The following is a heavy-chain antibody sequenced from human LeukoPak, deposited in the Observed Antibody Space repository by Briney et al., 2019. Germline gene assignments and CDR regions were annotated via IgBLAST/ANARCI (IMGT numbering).Heavy chain of an antibody. D-gene: IGHD2/OR15-2a*01. Sequence: ASVKVSCKASGYTFTGYYIHWVRQAPGQGLEWMGWINPNSGGTSYAQKFQGRVTMTRDTSISTVYMELNRLRSDDTAVYYCARATTPGGYYYIYWGQGTLVTVSS. CDR1: GYTFTGYY. CDR3: ARATTPGGYYYIY. CDR2: INPNSGGT. J-gene: IGHJ4*02. V-gene: IGHV1-2*02.